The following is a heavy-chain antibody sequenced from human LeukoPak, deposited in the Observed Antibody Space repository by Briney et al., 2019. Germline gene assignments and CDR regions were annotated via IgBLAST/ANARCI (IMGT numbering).Heavy chain of an antibody. CDR1: GYTFTSYY. CDR2: INPSGGST. V-gene: IGHV1-46*01. J-gene: IGHJ4*02. CDR3: ARESPATPYGSGSYYNDPYFDY. D-gene: IGHD3-10*01. Sequence: ASVKVSCKASGYTFTSYYMHLGRQAPGQGLGWMGIINPSGGSTSYAQKFQGRVTMTRDTSTSTVYMELSSLRSEDTAVYYCARESPATPYGSGSYYNDPYFDYWGQGTLVTVSS.